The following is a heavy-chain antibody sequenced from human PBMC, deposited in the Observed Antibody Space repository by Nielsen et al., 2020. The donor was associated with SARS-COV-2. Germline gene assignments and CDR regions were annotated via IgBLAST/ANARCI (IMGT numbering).Heavy chain of an antibody. CDR3: TRVNPTSGSWFDAFDI. CDR2: IRSKANDYAT. CDR1: GFTFSDSN. J-gene: IGHJ3*02. Sequence: GGSLRLSCAASGFTFSDSNMNWVRQASGKGLEWLGRIRSKANDYATEYAASVKGRVIISRDDSKNTAYLLMNSLKIDDTAVYYCTRVNPTSGSWFDAFDIWGQGTLVTVSS. V-gene: IGHV3-73*01. D-gene: IGHD1-26*01.